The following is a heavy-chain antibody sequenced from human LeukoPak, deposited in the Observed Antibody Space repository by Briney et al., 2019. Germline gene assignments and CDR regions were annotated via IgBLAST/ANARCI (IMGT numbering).Heavy chain of an antibody. V-gene: IGHV1-18*01. D-gene: IGHD2-15*01. CDR3: ARGRCSGGSCYPRFDP. Sequence: ASVKVSCKASGYTFTSYGISWVRQAPGQGLEWMGWISAYNGNTNYAQKLQGRVTTTTDTSTSTAYMELRSLRSDDTAVYYCARGRCSGGSCYPRFDPWGQGTLVTVSS. J-gene: IGHJ5*02. CDR1: GYTFTSYG. CDR2: ISAYNGNT.